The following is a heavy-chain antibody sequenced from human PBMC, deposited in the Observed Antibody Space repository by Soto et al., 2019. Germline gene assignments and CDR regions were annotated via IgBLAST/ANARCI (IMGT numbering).Heavy chain of an antibody. CDR2: IRSKANSYAT. V-gene: IGHV3-73*01. CDR3: LTYYDFWSGYYEDY. Sequence: GGSLRLSCAASGFTFSGSAMHWVRQASGKGLEWVGRIRSKANSYATAYAASVKGRFTISRDDSKNTAYLQMNSLKTEDTAVYYCLTYYDFWSGYYEDYWGQGTLVTVSS. CDR1: GFTFSGSA. J-gene: IGHJ4*02. D-gene: IGHD3-3*01.